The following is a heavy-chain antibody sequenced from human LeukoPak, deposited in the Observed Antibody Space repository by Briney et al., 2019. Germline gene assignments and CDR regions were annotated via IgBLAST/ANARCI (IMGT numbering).Heavy chain of an antibody. D-gene: IGHD6-19*01. CDR1: GFTFSSYW. CDR3: ARASYSSGWYRGYFDY. Sequence: GGSLRLSCAASGFTFSSYWMHWVRQAPGKGLVWVSRINSDGSSTSYADSVKSRFTISRDNAKNTLYLQMNSLRAEDTAVYYCARASYSSGWYRGYFDYWGQEPWSPSPQ. V-gene: IGHV3-74*01. J-gene: IGHJ4*01. CDR2: INSDGSST.